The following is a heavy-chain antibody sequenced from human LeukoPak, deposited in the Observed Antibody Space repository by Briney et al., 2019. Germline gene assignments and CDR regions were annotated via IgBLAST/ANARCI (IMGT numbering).Heavy chain of an antibody. CDR2: INHSGST. Sequence: SETLSLTCAVYGGSFSGYYWSWIRQPPGKGLEWIGEINHSGSTNYNPSLKSRVTISVDTSKNQFSLKLSSVTAADTAVYYCARAEPPHVEMATIYAYYFDYWGQGTLVTVSS. CDR1: GGSFSGYY. CDR3: ARAEPPHVEMATIYAYYFDY. V-gene: IGHV4-34*01. J-gene: IGHJ4*02. D-gene: IGHD5-24*01.